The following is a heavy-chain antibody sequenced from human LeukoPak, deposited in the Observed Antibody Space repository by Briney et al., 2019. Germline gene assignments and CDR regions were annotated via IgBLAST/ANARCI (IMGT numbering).Heavy chain of an antibody. Sequence: PGGSLRLSCAASGFTFSSYGMSWVRQAPGKGLEWVSAISGSGGSTYYADSVKGRFTISRDNSKNTLYLQMNSLRAEDTAVYYCAKDIVVGATTGYFDHWGQGTLVTVSS. CDR1: GFTFSSYG. J-gene: IGHJ4*02. D-gene: IGHD1-26*01. CDR2: ISGSGGST. V-gene: IGHV3-23*01. CDR3: AKDIVVGATTGYFDH.